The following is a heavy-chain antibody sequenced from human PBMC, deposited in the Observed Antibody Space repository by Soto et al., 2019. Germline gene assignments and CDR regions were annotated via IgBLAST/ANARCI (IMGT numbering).Heavy chain of an antibody. D-gene: IGHD3-16*01. Sequence: QVQLVESGGGVVQPGRSLRLSCVASGFTFSGYAMHWVRQAPGKGLEWVTVISYDASNKYYADSVKGRFTISRDNSKNTLYLQMNSLRAEETAGYYWARGGGGYHYYGMDVWGQGTTVTVSS. V-gene: IGHV3-30-3*01. CDR2: ISYDASNK. CDR1: GFTFSGYA. CDR3: ARGGGGYHYYGMDV. J-gene: IGHJ6*02.